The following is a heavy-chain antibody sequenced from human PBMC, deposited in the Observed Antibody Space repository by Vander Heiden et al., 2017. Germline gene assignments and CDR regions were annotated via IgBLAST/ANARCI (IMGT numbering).Heavy chain of an antibody. Sequence: QVQLVQSAAEVKKPGASVKVSCKASGYTFTSYDTNGVRQARGQGLEWMGWMNPTSGNTCYAQKFQGRVTMTRNTSISTAFMEVNSLIFEDTAVYYCARGAGSGSYYSPLAVWAQEHNYYFDYWGQGTLITVSS. V-gene: IGHV1-8*01. D-gene: IGHD3-10*01. J-gene: IGHJ4*02. CDR2: MNPTSGNT. CDR3: ARGAGSGSYYSPLAVWAQEHNYYFDY. CDR1: GYTFTSYD.